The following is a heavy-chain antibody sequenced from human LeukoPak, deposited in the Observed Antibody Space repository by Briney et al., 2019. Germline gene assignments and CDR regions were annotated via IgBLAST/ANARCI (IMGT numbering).Heavy chain of an antibody. CDR3: ARDLARLAAAGHLNWFDP. D-gene: IGHD6-13*01. Sequence: ASVKVSCKASGYTFTGYFMHWVRQAPGQGLEWMGWINPNSGGTNYAQKFQGRVTMTRDTSISTAYMELSRLRSDDTAVYYCARDLARLAAAGHLNWFDPWGQGTLVTVSS. CDR2: INPNSGGT. J-gene: IGHJ5*02. CDR1: GYTFTGYF. V-gene: IGHV1-2*02.